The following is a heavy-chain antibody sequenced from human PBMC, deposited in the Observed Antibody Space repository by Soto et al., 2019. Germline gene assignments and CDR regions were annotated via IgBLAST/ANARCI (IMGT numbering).Heavy chain of an antibody. CDR2: INPNSGGT. Sequence: ASVKVYCKASGYTFTGYYMHWVRQAPGQGLEWMGWINPNSGGTNYAQKFQGRVTMTRDTSISTAYMELSRLRSDDTAVYYCESSYSSGWYEPYNWFDPWGQGTLVTVSS. D-gene: IGHD6-19*01. J-gene: IGHJ5*02. V-gene: IGHV1-2*02. CDR1: GYTFTGYY. CDR3: ESSYSSGWYEPYNWFDP.